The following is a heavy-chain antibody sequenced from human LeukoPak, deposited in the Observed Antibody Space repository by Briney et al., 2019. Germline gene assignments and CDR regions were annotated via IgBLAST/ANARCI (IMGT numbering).Heavy chain of an antibody. Sequence: GRSLRLSCAASGFTFSSYAMHWVRQAPGKGLEWVAVMSYDGSNKYYADSVKGRFTISRDNSKNTLYLQMNSLGAEDTAVYYCASAGIAVAGILKNWGQGTLVTVSS. V-gene: IGHV3-30*04. CDR1: GFTFSSYA. J-gene: IGHJ4*02. CDR2: MSYDGSNK. D-gene: IGHD6-19*01. CDR3: ASAGIAVAGILKN.